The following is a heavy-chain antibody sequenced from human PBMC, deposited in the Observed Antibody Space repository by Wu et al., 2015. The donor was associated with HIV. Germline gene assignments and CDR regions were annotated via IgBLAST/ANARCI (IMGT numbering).Heavy chain of an antibody. CDR2: ISAYNGNT. CDR1: GYTFTSYG. J-gene: IGHJ3*02. Sequence: QVQLVQSGAEVKKPGASVKVSCKASGYTFTSYGISWVRQAPGQGLEWMGWISAYNGNTNYAQKLQGRVTMTTDTSTSTAYMELRSLRSDDTAVYYCARSSVRYCSGGSCMPGDAFDIWGQGTMVTSLQ. D-gene: IGHD2-15*01. CDR3: ARSSVRYCSGGSCMPGDAFDI. V-gene: IGHV1-18*01.